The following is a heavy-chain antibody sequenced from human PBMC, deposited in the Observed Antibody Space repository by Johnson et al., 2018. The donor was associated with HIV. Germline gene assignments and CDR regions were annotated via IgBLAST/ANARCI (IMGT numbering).Heavy chain of an antibody. CDR3: ARDGVRDNGGYLCAGAFDI. J-gene: IGHJ3*02. D-gene: IGHD3-22*01. CDR1: GFTFDDYG. V-gene: IGHV3-20*04. Sequence: VQLVESGGGVVRPGGSLRLSCAASGFTFDDYGMSWVRQAPGKGLEWVSGINWNGGTTGYVDSVKGRFTISRDNAKNSLYLQMNSLRAEDTAVYYCARDGVRDNGGYLCAGAFDIWGQGTMVTVSS. CDR2: INWNGGTT.